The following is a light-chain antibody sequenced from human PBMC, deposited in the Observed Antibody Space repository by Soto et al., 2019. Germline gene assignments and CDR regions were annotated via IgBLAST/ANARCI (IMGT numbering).Light chain of an antibody. CDR2: DAS. CDR3: QHYNSYSWT. V-gene: IGKV1-5*01. J-gene: IGKJ1*01. CDR1: QSITIW. Sequence: DIQMTQSPSTLSASVGDRVTITCRASQSITIWLAWYQQKPGKAPKLLIFDASSLESGVPSRFSGSGSGTDFTLTISSLQPDDFAAYYCQHYNSYSWTFGQGTQVEIK.